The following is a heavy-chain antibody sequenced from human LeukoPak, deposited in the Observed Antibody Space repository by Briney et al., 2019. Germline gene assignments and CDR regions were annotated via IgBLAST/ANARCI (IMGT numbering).Heavy chain of an antibody. CDR3: ARGRGYDFWSGYYTGAFDI. Sequence: ASVKVSCKASGYTFTSYGISWVRQAPGQGLEWMGWISAYNGNTNYAQKLQGRVTMTTDTSTSTAYMELRSLRSDDTAVYYCARGRGYDFWSGYYTGAFDIWGQGTTVTVSS. V-gene: IGHV1-18*01. CDR2: ISAYNGNT. D-gene: IGHD3-3*01. J-gene: IGHJ3*02. CDR1: GYTFTSYG.